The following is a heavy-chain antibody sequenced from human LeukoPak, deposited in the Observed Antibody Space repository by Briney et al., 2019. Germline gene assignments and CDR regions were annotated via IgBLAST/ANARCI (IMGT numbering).Heavy chain of an antibody. CDR1: GYTFTRYY. V-gene: IGHV1-2*02. CDR2: INPNSGGT. Sequence: ASVKVSCKASGYTFTRYYMHWVRQAPGQGLECMGWINPNSGGTNYAQKFQGRVTMTRDTSISTAYMELSRLRSDDTAVYYCARDSEGRSDLDYWGQGTLVTVSS. CDR3: ARDSEGRSDLDY. J-gene: IGHJ4*02.